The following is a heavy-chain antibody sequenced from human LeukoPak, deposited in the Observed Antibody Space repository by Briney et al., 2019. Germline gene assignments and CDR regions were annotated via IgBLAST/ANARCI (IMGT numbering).Heavy chain of an antibody. V-gene: IGHV3-23*01. CDR1: GFTFSSYA. CDR3: AKGPWGYCSGGSCYSYYGMDV. J-gene: IGHJ6*02. D-gene: IGHD2-15*01. Sequence: GGCLRLSCAASGFTFSSYAMSGVRQARGKGLEWGSAISGSGGSTYYADSVEGRFTISGDNSRNTLYLQMNSLRAEDTGVYYTAKGPWGYCSGGSCYSYYGMDVWGHGTTVTVSS. CDR2: ISGSGGST.